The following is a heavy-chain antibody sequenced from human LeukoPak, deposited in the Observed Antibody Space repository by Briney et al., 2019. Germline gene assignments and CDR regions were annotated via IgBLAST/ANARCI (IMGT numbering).Heavy chain of an antibody. Sequence: GGSLRLSCAASGFTFSSYGMHWVRQAPGKGLEWVAVISYDGSNKYYADSVKGRFTISRDNSKNTLYLQMNSLRAEDTAVYYCAKLPWFGDPDYYYMDVWGKGTTVTISS. J-gene: IGHJ6*03. V-gene: IGHV3-30*18. CDR3: AKLPWFGDPDYYYMDV. CDR1: GFTFSSYG. CDR2: ISYDGSNK. D-gene: IGHD3-10*01.